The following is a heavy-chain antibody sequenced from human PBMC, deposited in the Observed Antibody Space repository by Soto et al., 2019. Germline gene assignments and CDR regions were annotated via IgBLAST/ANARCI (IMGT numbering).Heavy chain of an antibody. CDR3: TTDSYITSIIVRFDY. D-gene: IGHD3-22*01. V-gene: IGHV3-15*07. J-gene: IGHJ4*01. Sequence: PGGSLRLSCAASGFTFSNAWINWVRQAPGKGLEWVGRVKSKNDGGTTDFAAPMKGRFAISRDDSKNMVYLEMNSLQTEDTAIYYCTTDSYITSIIVRFDYWGHGTLVTVSS. CDR1: GFTFSNAW. CDR2: VKSKNDGGTT.